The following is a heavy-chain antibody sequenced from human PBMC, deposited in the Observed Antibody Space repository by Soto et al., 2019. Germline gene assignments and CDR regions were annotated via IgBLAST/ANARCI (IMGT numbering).Heavy chain of an antibody. CDR3: ARSAVRGYYYYYGMDV. Sequence: QVQLVQSGAEVKKPGSSVKVSCKASGGTFSSYAISCVRQAPGQGLEWMGGIIPIFGTANYAQKFQGRVTITADKSTSTAYMELSSLRSEDTAVYYCARSAVRGYYYYYGMDVWGQGTTVTVSS. CDR1: GGTFSSYA. V-gene: IGHV1-69*06. CDR2: IIPIFGTA. J-gene: IGHJ6*02.